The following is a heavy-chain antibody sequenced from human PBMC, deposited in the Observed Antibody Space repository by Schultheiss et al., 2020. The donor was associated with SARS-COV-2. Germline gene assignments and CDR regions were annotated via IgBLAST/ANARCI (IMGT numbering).Heavy chain of an antibody. CDR2: IYYSGST. CDR3: ARVEPYYDILTGYFPGNYFDY. D-gene: IGHD3-9*01. CDR1: GGSVSSGSYY. Sequence: SETLSLTCTVSGGSVSSGSYYWSWIRQPPGKGLEWIGYIYYSGSTNYNPSLKSRVTISVDTSKNQFSLKLSSVTAADTAEYYCARVEPYYDILTGYFPGNYFDYWGQGTLVTVSS. V-gene: IGHV4-61*01. J-gene: IGHJ4*02.